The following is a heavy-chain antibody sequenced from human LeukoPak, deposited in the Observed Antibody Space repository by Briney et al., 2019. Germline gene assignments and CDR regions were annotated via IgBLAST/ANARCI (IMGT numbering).Heavy chain of an antibody. D-gene: IGHD3-22*01. CDR1: GGSISSGGYY. Sequence: PSETLSLTCTVSGGSISSGGYYWSWLRQHRGKGLEWIGYIYYSGSTYYNPSLKSRVTISVDTSKNQFSLKLSSASAADTAVYYCARVETYYYDSSGYFRARTTSDYFDYWGRGPLVTVSS. CDR3: ARVETYYYDSSGYFRARTTSDYFDY. J-gene: IGHJ4*02. CDR2: IYYSGST. V-gene: IGHV4-31*03.